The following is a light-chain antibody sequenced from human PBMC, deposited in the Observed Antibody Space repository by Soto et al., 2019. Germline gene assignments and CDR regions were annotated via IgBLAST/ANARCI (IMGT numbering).Light chain of an antibody. CDR1: SSNIGNNY. V-gene: IGLV1-51*01. CDR3: GTWDSSLNVGV. J-gene: IGLJ2*01. CDR2: DNN. Sequence: QSVLTQPPSVSAAPGQKVTISCSGSSSNIGNNYVSWYQQLPGTAPKLLIYDNNKRPSGIPDRFSGSKSGTSATLGITGLQTGDEADYYCGTWDSSLNVGVFGGGTKVTVL.